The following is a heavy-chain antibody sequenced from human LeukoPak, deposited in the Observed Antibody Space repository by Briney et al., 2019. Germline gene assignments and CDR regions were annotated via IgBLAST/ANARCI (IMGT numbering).Heavy chain of an antibody. Sequence: PGGSLRLSCAASGFTFSSYSMNWVRQAPGEGLEWVSSISSSSSYIYYADSVKGRFTISRDNAKNSLYLQMNSLRAEDTAVYYCARDRTPLDYYDSSGYYYDRPYYFDYWGQGTLVTVSS. J-gene: IGHJ4*02. CDR1: GFTFSSYS. V-gene: IGHV3-21*01. D-gene: IGHD3-22*01. CDR2: ISSSSSYI. CDR3: ARDRTPLDYYDSSGYYYDRPYYFDY.